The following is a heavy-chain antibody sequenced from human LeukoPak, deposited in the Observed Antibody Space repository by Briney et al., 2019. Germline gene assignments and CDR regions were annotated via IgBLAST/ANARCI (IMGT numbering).Heavy chain of an antibody. J-gene: IGHJ5*02. CDR1: GGSISSGSYY. Sequence: SQTLSLTCTVSGGSISSGSYYWSWIRQPAGKGLEWIGRIYTSGSTNYNPSLKSRVTISVDTSKNQFSLKLSSVTAADTAVYYCARVGDYYDSSGYRNHPWGQGTLVTVSS. V-gene: IGHV4-61*02. D-gene: IGHD3-22*01. CDR3: ARVGDYYDSSGYRNHP. CDR2: IYTSGST.